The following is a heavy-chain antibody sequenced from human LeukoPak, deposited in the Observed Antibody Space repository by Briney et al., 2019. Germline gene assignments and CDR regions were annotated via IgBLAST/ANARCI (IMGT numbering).Heavy chain of an antibody. D-gene: IGHD3-10*01. CDR1: GFTFNDAW. V-gene: IGHV3-15*01. CDR3: TTDRGALTS. CDR2: IQSKTGGGPP. J-gene: IGHJ5*02. Sequence: GGSLRLSCAASGFTFNDAWMSWVRQPPGKGLEWVGRIQSKTGGGPPDYAAPVTGRFTISRDDSTNTLYLQMNSLKTEDTGVYYCTTDRGALTSWGQGTLVTVSS.